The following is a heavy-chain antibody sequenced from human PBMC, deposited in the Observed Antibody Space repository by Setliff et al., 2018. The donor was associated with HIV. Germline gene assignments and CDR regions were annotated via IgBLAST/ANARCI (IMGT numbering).Heavy chain of an antibody. CDR2: INPNSGGT. CDR1: GYTFIGYY. V-gene: IGHV1-2*04. Sequence: EASVKVSCKASGYTFIGYYMHWVRQAPGQGLEWMGWINPNSGGTNYAQKFQGWVTMTRDTSISTAYMELSRLRSDDTAVYYCARGAYYYDSSASDYFDYWGQGTLVTVSS. J-gene: IGHJ4*02. CDR3: ARGAYYYDSSASDYFDY. D-gene: IGHD3-22*01.